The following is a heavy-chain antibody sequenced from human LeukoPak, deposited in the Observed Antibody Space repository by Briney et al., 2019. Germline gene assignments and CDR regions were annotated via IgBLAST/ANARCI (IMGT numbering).Heavy chain of an antibody. Sequence: GGSLRLSCAASGFTVSNTYMSWVRQAPGKGLEWVSIIYSDGRTYYADFVKGRFTISRDNSKNTMYLQMNSLRAEDTAVYYCSTVVIGYCASSSCYAGDYWGQGALVTVSS. CDR1: GFTVSNTY. D-gene: IGHD2-2*01. J-gene: IGHJ4*02. CDR3: STVVIGYCASSSCYAGDY. CDR2: IYSDGRT. V-gene: IGHV3-53*01.